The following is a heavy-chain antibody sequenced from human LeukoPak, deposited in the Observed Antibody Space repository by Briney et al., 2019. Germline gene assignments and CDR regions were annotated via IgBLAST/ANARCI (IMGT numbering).Heavy chain of an antibody. V-gene: IGHV3-23*01. J-gene: IGHJ4*02. Sequence: PGGSLRLSCVGSGFTFRSHAMSWVRQAPEKGLEFVSGIYENGGTTYYADSVKGRFSISRDNSKNTLYLQMDSLRGEDTAVYYCAIGSGYNYGFPDYWGQGTLVTVSS. CDR1: GFTFRSHA. CDR3: AIGSGYNYGFPDY. CDR2: IYENGGTT. D-gene: IGHD5-18*01.